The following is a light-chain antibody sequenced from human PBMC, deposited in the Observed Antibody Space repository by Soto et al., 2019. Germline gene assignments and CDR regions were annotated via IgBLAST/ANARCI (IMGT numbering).Light chain of an antibody. CDR3: CSYAGTNTVI. CDR1: SSDVGSYNL. Sequence: QSALTQPASVSASPGQSITISCTGTSSDVGSYNLVSWYQQHPGTAPRLLIYEGTKRPPGVSGRFSGSKSGNTASLTISGLQTEDEADYFCCSYAGTNTVIFGGGTKVTVL. V-gene: IGLV2-23*03. CDR2: EGT. J-gene: IGLJ2*01.